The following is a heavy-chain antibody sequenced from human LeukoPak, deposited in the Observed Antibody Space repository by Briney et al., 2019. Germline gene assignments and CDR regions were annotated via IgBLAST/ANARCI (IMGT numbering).Heavy chain of an antibody. CDR2: SHTTKRNNCTP. Sequence: GGSLRLSCAASGFAITDHHMDWVRQPPGKGMEWVGRSHTTKRNNCTPDYAAAVKSRLTISRDHSKNSLSLQLNSLKTEDTAVYYCVRVVTTSSGWYHFDNWGQGTLVTVSS. J-gene: IGHJ4*02. CDR1: GFAITDHH. CDR3: VRVVTTSSGWYHFDN. D-gene: IGHD6-13*01. V-gene: IGHV3-72*01.